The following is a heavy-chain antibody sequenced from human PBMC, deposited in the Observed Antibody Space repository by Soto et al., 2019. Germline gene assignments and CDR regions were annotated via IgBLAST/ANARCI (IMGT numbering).Heavy chain of an antibody. Sequence: PSETLSLTCAVSGLSINNDYYWGWIRQPPGKGLEWIGSIYHSESTYYNPSLKSRVTISVDTSKNQFSLKLRSVTAADTAVYYCAREARTLDWYLDLWGRGTLVTVSS. CDR2: IYHSEST. D-gene: IGHD6-6*01. CDR1: GLSINNDYY. CDR3: AREARTLDWYLDL. J-gene: IGHJ2*01. V-gene: IGHV4-38-2*01.